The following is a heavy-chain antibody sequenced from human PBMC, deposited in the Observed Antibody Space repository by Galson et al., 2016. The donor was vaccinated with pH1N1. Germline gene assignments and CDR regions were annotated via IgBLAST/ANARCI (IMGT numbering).Heavy chain of an antibody. J-gene: IGHJ3*02. CDR2: LYFSGST. CDR3: ARLVGAGDDAFDI. Sequence: ETLSLPCTVSGASVTGHHWSWIRQPPGKPLEWIGHLYFSGSTTYNPALESRVTISVYPSTPYFSLRLSSVTASDTALYSCARLVGAGDDAFDIWGQGTMVTVSS. CDR1: GASVTGHH. V-gene: IGHV4-59*02. D-gene: IGHD7-27*01.